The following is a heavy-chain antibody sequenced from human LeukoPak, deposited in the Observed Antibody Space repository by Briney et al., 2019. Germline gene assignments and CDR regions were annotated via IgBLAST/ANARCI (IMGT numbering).Heavy chain of an antibody. D-gene: IGHD3-22*01. Sequence: GGSLRLSCAASGFKFKDYAMHWVRQAPGKGLEWVAVISYDGSNKYYADSVKGRFTISRDNSKNTLYLQMNSLRAEDTAVYYCARDGTPPTYYYDSSGYPPFDYWGQGTLVTVSS. J-gene: IGHJ4*02. CDR2: ISYDGSNK. V-gene: IGHV3-30*19. CDR3: ARDGTPPTYYYDSSGYPPFDY. CDR1: GFKFKDYA.